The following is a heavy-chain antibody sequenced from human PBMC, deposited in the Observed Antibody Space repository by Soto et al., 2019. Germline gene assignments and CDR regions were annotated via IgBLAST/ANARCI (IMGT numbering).Heavy chain of an antibody. CDR3: ARGSAYCGGDCYWEGRYFDY. Sequence: QVQLVQSGAEVQKPGSSVKVSCKASGGTFSSYAISWVRQAPGQGLEWMGGIIPIFGTANYAQKFQGRVTITADESTSTAYMELSSLRSEDTAVYYCARGSAYCGGDCYWEGRYFDYWGQGTLVTVSS. V-gene: IGHV1-69*01. J-gene: IGHJ4*02. CDR2: IIPIFGTA. CDR1: GGTFSSYA. D-gene: IGHD2-21*02.